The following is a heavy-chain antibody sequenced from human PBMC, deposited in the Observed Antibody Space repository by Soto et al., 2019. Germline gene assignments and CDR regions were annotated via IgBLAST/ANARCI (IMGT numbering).Heavy chain of an antibody. V-gene: IGHV3-21*04. CDR2: ISSSSSYI. Sequence: PGGSLRLSCAASGFTFSSYSMNWVRQAPGKGLEWVSSISSSSSYIYYADSVKGRFTISRDDSKNTLFLHMNSLRAADTAVYYCARGQRALITYGPFDPWGQGTLVTVSS. D-gene: IGHD4-17*01. CDR1: GFTFSSYS. J-gene: IGHJ5*02. CDR3: ARGQRALITYGPFDP.